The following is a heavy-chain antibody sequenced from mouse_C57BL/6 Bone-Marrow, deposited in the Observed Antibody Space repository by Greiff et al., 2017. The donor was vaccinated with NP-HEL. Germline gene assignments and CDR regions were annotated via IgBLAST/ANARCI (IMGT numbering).Heavy chain of an antibody. Sequence: EVKLVESGGGLVQPGGSMKLSCAASGFTFSDAWMDWVRQSPEKGLEWVAEIRNKANNHATYYAESVKGRFTISRDDSKSSVYLQMNSLRAEDTGIYYCTSYYSNYDYYAMDYWGQGTSVTVSS. V-gene: IGHV6-6*01. J-gene: IGHJ4*01. CDR3: TSYYSNYDYYAMDY. CDR1: GFTFSDAW. D-gene: IGHD2-5*01. CDR2: IRNKANNHAT.